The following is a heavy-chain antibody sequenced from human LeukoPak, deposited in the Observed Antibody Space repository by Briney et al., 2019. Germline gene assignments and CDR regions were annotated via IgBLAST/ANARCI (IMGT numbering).Heavy chain of an antibody. D-gene: IGHD2-2*01. CDR1: GGSISSHY. Sequence: SETLSLTCTVSGGSISSHYWSWIRQPPGKGVEWIGYIYYSGTTNYNPSLKSRVTISVDPSKNQFSLKLSSVTAADTAVYYCARGYCSSTSCQRFDLWGQGTLVTVSS. J-gene: IGHJ5*02. CDR2: IYYSGTT. V-gene: IGHV4-59*08. CDR3: ARGYCSSTSCQRFDL.